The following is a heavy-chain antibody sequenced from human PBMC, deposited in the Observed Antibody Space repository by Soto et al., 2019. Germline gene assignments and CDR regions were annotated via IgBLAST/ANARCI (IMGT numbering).Heavy chain of an antibody. Sequence: PVGSLILSCAASGFTCSSYSMNWVRQAPGKGLEWVSSISSSSSYIYYADSVKGRFTISRDNAKNTLYLQMNSLRAEDTAVYYCAKSNWFDPWGQGSLVTVSS. CDR3: AKSNWFDP. J-gene: IGHJ5*02. V-gene: IGHV3-21*01. CDR2: ISSSSSYI. CDR1: GFTCSSYS.